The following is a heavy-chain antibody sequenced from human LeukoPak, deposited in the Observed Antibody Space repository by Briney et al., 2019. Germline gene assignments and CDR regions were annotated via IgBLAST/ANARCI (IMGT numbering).Heavy chain of an antibody. CDR3: ARGLDAYLDY. CDR1: GYTFTSYD. CDR2: MNPNSGNT. V-gene: IGHV1-8*01. J-gene: IGHJ4*02. Sequence: ASVKVPCKASGYTFTSYDINWLRQATGQDLEWMGWMNPNSGNTGYAQKFQGRVTMTRNTSISTAYMELSSLRSEDTAVYYCARGLDAYLDYWGQGTLVTVSS.